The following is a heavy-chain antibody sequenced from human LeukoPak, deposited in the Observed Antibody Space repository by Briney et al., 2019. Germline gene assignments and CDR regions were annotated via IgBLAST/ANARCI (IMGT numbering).Heavy chain of an antibody. D-gene: IGHD6-13*01. Sequence: ASVKVSRKASGYTFTNYYMHWVRQAPGQGLEWMGTINPSGGSTSNAQKFQGRVTMTRDTSTSTVYMELSSLRSEDTAVYYCARVPYSSTWYYFDYWGQGTLVTVSS. CDR1: GYTFTNYY. V-gene: IGHV1-46*01. J-gene: IGHJ4*02. CDR3: ARVPYSSTWYYFDY. CDR2: INPSGGST.